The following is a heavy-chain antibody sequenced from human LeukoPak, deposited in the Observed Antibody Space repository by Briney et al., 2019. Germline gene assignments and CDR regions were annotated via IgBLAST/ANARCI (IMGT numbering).Heavy chain of an antibody. J-gene: IGHJ4*02. CDR2: ISNGGYPT. Sequence: GGSLRLSCVASGYTFSHYWMSWVRQTLGKGLEWVASISNGGYPTYYVDSVRGRFTISRDDARNSLFLQMNGLRADDTAVYYCTRENYVPDSWGQGTLVTVSS. CDR3: TRENYVPDS. D-gene: IGHD3-10*02. CDR1: GYTFSHYW. V-gene: IGHV3-7*03.